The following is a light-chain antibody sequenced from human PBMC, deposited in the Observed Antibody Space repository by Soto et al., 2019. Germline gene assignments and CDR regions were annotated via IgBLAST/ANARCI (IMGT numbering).Light chain of an antibody. CDR3: QQYGSSLIT. Sequence: EIVLTQSPGTLSFSAGESAALLCRASHFVSSRNLAWYQKKPGQAPRLLIYGASSRAPGIPDRFSGSGSGTDFTLTITPLEPEDFAVYFCQQYGSSLITFGQGTRVEI. J-gene: IGKJ5*01. CDR1: HFVSSRN. V-gene: IGKV3-20*01. CDR2: GAS.